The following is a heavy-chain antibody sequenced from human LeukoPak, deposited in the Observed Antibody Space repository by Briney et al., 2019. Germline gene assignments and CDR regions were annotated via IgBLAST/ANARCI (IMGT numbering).Heavy chain of an antibody. V-gene: IGHV1-18*01. Sequence: ASVKVSCKASGYTFTSYGISWVRQAPGQGLEWMGWISAYNGNTNYAQKLQGRVTMTTDTSTSTAYMELSSLRSEDTAVYYCARGAASSSPEDYYYYYGMDVWGQGTTVTVSS. CDR1: GYTFTSYG. CDR2: ISAYNGNT. CDR3: ARGAASSSPEDYYYYYGMDV. J-gene: IGHJ6*02. D-gene: IGHD6-6*01.